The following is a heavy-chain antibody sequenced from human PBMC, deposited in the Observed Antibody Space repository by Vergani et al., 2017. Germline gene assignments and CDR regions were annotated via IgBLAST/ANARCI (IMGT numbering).Heavy chain of an antibody. Sequence: QVQLVESGGGVVQPGGSLRLSCAASGFTFSSYGMHWVRQAPGKGLEWVAVIWYDGSNKYYADSVKGRFTISRDNSKNQLYLQMNSLRAEDTAVYYCAKPYMITFGGVPYGMDVWGQGTTVTVSS. CDR2: IWYDGSNK. CDR1: GFTFSSYG. D-gene: IGHD3-16*01. CDR3: AKPYMITFGGVPYGMDV. V-gene: IGHV3-33*06. J-gene: IGHJ6*02.